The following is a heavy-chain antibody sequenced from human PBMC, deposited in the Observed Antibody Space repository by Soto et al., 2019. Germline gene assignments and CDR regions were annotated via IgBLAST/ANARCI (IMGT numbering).Heavy chain of an antibody. CDR3: ARASVGSSSCLDY. J-gene: IGHJ4*02. Sequence: GGSLRLSCAASGFTFSSYAMHWVRQAPGKGLEWVAVISYDGSNKYYADSVKGRFTISRDNSKNTLYLQMNSLRAEDTAVYYCARASVGSSSCLDYWGQGTLVTVSS. CDR2: ISYDGSNK. V-gene: IGHV3-30-3*01. D-gene: IGHD6-13*01. CDR1: GFTFSSYA.